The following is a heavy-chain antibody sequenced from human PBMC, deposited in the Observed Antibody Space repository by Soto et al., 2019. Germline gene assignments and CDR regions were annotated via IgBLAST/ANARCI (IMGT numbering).Heavy chain of an antibody. CDR3: AKDRSPFGYYYGSGSYYPFDY. J-gene: IGHJ4*02. D-gene: IGHD3-10*01. CDR2: ISYDGSNK. V-gene: IGHV3-30*18. CDR1: GFTFSSYG. Sequence: GGSLRLSCAASGFTFSSYGMHWVRQAPGKGLEWVAVISYDGSNKYYADSVKGRFTISRDNSKNTLYLQMNSLRAEDTAVYYCAKDRSPFGYYYGSGSYYPFDYWGQGTLVTVSS.